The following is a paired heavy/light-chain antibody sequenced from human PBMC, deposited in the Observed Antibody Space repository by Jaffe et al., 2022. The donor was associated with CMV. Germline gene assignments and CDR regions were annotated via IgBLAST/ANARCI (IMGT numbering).Light chain of an antibody. Sequence: DIQMTQSPSSLSASVGDRVTITCQASQDISTFLNWYQQKPGKAPKLLIYDASNLEAGVPSRFSGSGSGTDFTFTISSLQPEDIATYFCQQYDDLVLTFGGGTKVQI. CDR1: QDISTF. J-gene: IGKJ4*01. CDR3: QQYDDLVLT. V-gene: IGKV1-33*01. CDR2: DAS.
Heavy chain of an antibody. D-gene: IGHD4-17*01. CDR1: GASISGFH. J-gene: IGHJ4*02. CDR2: TYPSGSA. V-gene: IGHV4-59*01. CDR3: ARVRPEDYGAGLFDS. Sequence: QVQLQESGPGLVKPSETLSLTCTVSGASISGFHWSWIRQPPRKGLEWIGLTYPSGSANYNPSLKSRVTISLDTSRNHFSLRLTSVTAADTAVYYCARVRPEDYGAGLFDSWGQGTLVTVSS.